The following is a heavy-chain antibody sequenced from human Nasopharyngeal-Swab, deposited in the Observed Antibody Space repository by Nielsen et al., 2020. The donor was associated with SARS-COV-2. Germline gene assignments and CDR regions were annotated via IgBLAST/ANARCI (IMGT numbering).Heavy chain of an antibody. J-gene: IGHJ4*02. Sequence: GGSLRLYCAASGFTFDDYAMHWVRQAPGKGLEWVSGISWNSGSTGYADSVKGRFTISRDNAKNSLYLQMNSLRAEDTALYYCAKDNGSGWYEFDYWGQGTLVTVSS. CDR1: GFTFDDYA. CDR3: AKDNGSGWYEFDY. V-gene: IGHV3-9*01. CDR2: ISWNSGST. D-gene: IGHD6-19*01.